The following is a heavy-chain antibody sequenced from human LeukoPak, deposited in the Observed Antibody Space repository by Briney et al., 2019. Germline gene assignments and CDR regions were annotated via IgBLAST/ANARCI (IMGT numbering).Heavy chain of an antibody. CDR2: IKQDGSEK. CDR3: ARDRAAAILDY. Sequence: GGSLRLSCVGSGITFSSYWMNWVRQAPGKGLEWVANIKQDGSEKYYVDSVKGRFTISRDNAKNSLYLQMNSLRAEDTAVYYCARDRAAAILDYWGQGTLVTVSS. J-gene: IGHJ4*02. V-gene: IGHV3-7*01. CDR1: GITFSSYW. D-gene: IGHD2-2*02.